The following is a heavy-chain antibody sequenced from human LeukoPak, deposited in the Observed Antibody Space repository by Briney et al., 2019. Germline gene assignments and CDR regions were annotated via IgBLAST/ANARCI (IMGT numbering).Heavy chain of an antibody. CDR3: ARKNKRLYYYGSGSYPYYFDY. V-gene: IGHV4-34*01. Sequence: SETLSLTCAVYGGSFSGYYWSWIRQPPGKGLEWIGEINHSGSTNYNPSLKSRVTISVDTSKNQFSLKLSSVTAADTAVYYCARKNKRLYYYGSGSYPYYFDYWGQGTLVTVSS. CDR1: GGSFSGYY. CDR2: INHSGST. D-gene: IGHD3-10*01. J-gene: IGHJ4*02.